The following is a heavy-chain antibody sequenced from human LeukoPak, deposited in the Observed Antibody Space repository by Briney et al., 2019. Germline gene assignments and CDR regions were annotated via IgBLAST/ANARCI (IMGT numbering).Heavy chain of an antibody. CDR1: GGTFSSYA. J-gene: IGHJ5*02. V-gene: IGHV1-69*04. CDR2: IIPILGIA. Sequence: SVKVSCKASGGTFSSYAISWVRQAPGQGLEWMGRIIPILGIANYAQKFQGRVTITADKSTSTAYMELSSLRSEDTAVYYCARFPEIGSGWYWFDPWGQGTPVTVSS. D-gene: IGHD6-19*01. CDR3: ARFPEIGSGWYWFDP.